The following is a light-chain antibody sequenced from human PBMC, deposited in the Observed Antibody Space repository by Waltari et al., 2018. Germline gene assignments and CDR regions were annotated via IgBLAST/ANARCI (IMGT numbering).Light chain of an antibody. J-gene: IGKJ1*01. CDR2: AAS. Sequence: TQSPDTLSLSPGERATLSCRASQSVRSNYFAWYQQKPGKAPKLLIYAASSLQSGVPSRFSGSGSGTDFTLTISSLQPEDFATYYCQQSYSTPRTFGQGTKVEIK. V-gene: IGKV1-39*01. CDR1: QSVRSNY. CDR3: QQSYSTPRT.